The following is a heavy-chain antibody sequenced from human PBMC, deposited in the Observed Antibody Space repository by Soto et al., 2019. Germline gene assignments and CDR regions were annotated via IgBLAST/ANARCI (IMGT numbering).Heavy chain of an antibody. CDR3: ARDITGTNIWLDA. J-gene: IGHJ5*02. Sequence: VQSGAEVRKPGSSVRVSCEVSGDTFTSHTINWLRQTPGQGLEWMGGVIPVFGSPTYAQRFQARLRITAHTSTQTAYMELSRLTSADTAFYFCARDITGTNIWLDAWGQGNLVTVSS. CDR2: VIPVFGSP. V-gene: IGHV1-69*06. D-gene: IGHD1-20*01. CDR1: GDTFTSHT.